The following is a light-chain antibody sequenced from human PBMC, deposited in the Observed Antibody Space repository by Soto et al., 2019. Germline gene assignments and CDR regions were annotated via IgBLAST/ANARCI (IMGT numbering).Light chain of an antibody. V-gene: IGLV2-14*01. CDR3: SSYTSSSTL. J-gene: IGLJ1*01. CDR1: SSDVGSYNY. CDR2: EVS. Sequence: QSALTQPASVSGSPGQSITISCTGTSSDVGSYNYVSWYQQHPGKAPKLMIYEVSDRPSGISSRFSGSKSGNTASLTISGLQTEDEADYYCSSYTSSSTLLVTGSKVTV.